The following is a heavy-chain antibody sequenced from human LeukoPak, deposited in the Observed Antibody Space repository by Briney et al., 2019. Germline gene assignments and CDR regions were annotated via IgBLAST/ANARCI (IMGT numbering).Heavy chain of an antibody. CDR3: ARGDDYGDYWGLY. Sequence: ASVKVSCKASGYTITKYGITWVRQAPGQGLEWMGWISTYNGNTNYAQKLQGRVTMTTDTSTSTAYMELRSLISDDAAVYYCARGDDYGDYWGLYWGQGTLVTVSS. J-gene: IGHJ4*02. V-gene: IGHV1-18*01. D-gene: IGHD4-17*01. CDR2: ISTYNGNT. CDR1: GYTITKYG.